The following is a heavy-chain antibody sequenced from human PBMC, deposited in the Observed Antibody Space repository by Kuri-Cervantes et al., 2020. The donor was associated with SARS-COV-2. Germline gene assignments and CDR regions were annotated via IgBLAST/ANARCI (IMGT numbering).Heavy chain of an antibody. CDR1: GFTFSSYA. J-gene: IGHJ3*02. Sequence: GGSLRLSCAASGFTFSSYAMHWVRQAPGKGLEWVAVISYDGSNKYYADSVKGRFTISRDNSKNTLYLQMNSLRAEDTAVYYCAKGTPEYQLRAFDIWGQGTMVTVSS. V-gene: IGHV3-30-3*01. D-gene: IGHD2-2*01. CDR2: ISYDGSNK. CDR3: AKGTPEYQLRAFDI.